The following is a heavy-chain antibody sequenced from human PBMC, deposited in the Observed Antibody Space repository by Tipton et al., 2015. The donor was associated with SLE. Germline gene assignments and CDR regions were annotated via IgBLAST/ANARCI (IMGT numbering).Heavy chain of an antibody. Sequence: TLSLTCTVSGGSISSYYWSWIRQPPGKGLEWIGYIYYSGSTNYNPSLKSRVTISVDTAKNQFSLKLTSVTAADTAVYYCARHRTIVAATGTFHIWGQGTLVTVSS. J-gene: IGHJ3*02. V-gene: IGHV4-59*08. CDR2: IYYSGST. CDR1: GGSISSYY. CDR3: ARHRTIVAATGTFHI. D-gene: IGHD1-26*01.